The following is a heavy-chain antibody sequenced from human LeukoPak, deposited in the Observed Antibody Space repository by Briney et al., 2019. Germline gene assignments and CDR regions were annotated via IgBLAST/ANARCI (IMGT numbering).Heavy chain of an antibody. Sequence: SETLSLTCVVYGGSFSGYYWSWIRQSPGKGLEWIGEINHRGSTNYNPSLKRRVTISLDTSKNQFSLKLSSVTAADTAVYYCARRRYDASGYYPSRGRYFDYWGQGTLATVSS. CDR1: GGSFSGYY. D-gene: IGHD3-22*01. V-gene: IGHV4-34*01. CDR2: INHRGST. J-gene: IGHJ4*02. CDR3: ARRRYDASGYYPSRGRYFDY.